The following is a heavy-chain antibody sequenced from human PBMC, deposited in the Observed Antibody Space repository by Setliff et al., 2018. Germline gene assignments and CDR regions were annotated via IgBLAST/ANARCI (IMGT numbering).Heavy chain of an antibody. V-gene: IGHV4-39*01. CDR2: IYYSGST. CDR3: ARTSGSGSSLLPNFSDP. J-gene: IGHJ5*02. D-gene: IGHD3-10*01. Sequence: ASETLSLTCTVSGGSISSSSYYWGWIRQPPGKGLEWIGSIYYSGSTYYNPSLKSRVTISVDTSKNQFSLKLSSVTAADTAVYYCARTSGSGSSLLPNFSDPWGQGTLVTVSS. CDR1: GGSISSSSYY.